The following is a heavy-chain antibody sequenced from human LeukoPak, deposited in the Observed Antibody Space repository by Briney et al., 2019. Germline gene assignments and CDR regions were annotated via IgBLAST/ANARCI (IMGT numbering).Heavy chain of an antibody. J-gene: IGHJ4*02. D-gene: IGHD3-16*01. CDR2: IYSGGST. V-gene: IGHV3-53*05. CDR3: AKARGVGVVSYFDY. CDR1: GFTVSSNY. Sequence: GGSLRLSCAASGFTVSSNYMSWVRQAPGKGLEWVSIIYSGGSTFYADSVKGRFTISRDNAKNSLYLQMNSLRAEDMALYYCAKARGVGVVSYFDYWGQGTLVTVSS.